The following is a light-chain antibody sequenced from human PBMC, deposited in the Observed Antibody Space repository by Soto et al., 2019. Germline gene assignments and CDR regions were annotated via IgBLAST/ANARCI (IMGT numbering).Light chain of an antibody. J-gene: IGKJ2*01. Sequence: DIQMTQSPSTLSSSIGDRVTLSCRASQSLTGRLAWYQQKPGGPPKLLIYDGSILESGVPSRFSGSESGTDFTLTISSLGPDDFATYYCQQYRVSPKTFGQGTRVDIK. V-gene: IGKV1-5*01. CDR1: QSLTGR. CDR2: DGS. CDR3: QQYRVSPKT.